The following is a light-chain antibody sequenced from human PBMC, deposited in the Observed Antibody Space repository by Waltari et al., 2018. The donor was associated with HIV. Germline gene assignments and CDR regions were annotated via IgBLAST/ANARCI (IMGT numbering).Light chain of an antibody. V-gene: IGLV1-44*01. J-gene: IGLJ3*02. Sequence: QSVLTQPPSASGTPGQRVTISCSGSSSNLGSNTVHWYQQLPGTAPKLLIYSNNQRPSGVPDRFSGSKSGTSASLAISGLQSEDEADYYCAAWHDSLNGSWVFGGGTKLTVL. CDR3: AAWHDSLNGSWV. CDR2: SNN. CDR1: SSNLGSNT.